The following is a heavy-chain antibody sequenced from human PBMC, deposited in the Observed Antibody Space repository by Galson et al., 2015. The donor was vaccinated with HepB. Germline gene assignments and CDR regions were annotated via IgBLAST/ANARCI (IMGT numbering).Heavy chain of an antibody. CDR2: IWYDGSNK. V-gene: IGHV3-33*06. CDR3: AKLEGDYGDYEYYYGMDV. CDR1: GFTFSSYG. Sequence: SLRLSCAASGFTFSSYGMHWVRQAPGKGLEWVAVIWYDGSNKYYADSVKGRFTISRDNSKNTLYLQMNSLRAEDTAVYYCAKLEGDYGDYEYYYGMDVWGQGTAVTVSS. D-gene: IGHD4-17*01. J-gene: IGHJ6*02.